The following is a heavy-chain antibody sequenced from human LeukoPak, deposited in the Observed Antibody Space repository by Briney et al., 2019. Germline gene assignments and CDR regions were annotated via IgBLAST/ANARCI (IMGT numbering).Heavy chain of an antibody. D-gene: IGHD3-3*01. V-gene: IGHV1-18*01. Sequence: ASVKVSCKASGYTFTSYGISWVRQAPGQGLEWMGWISAYNGNTNYAQKLQGRVTMTTDTSTSTAYMELRSLRSDDTAVYYCARDYRYDFWSGLSRGDLNWFDPWGQGTLVTVSS. J-gene: IGHJ5*02. CDR1: GYTFTSYG. CDR2: ISAYNGNT. CDR3: ARDYRYDFWSGLSRGDLNWFDP.